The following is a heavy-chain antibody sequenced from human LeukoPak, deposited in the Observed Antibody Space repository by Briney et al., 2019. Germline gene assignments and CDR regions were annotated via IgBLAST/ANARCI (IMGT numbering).Heavy chain of an antibody. CDR3: ARGGRLRYFDWLPQYYSDY. V-gene: IGHV4-34*01. J-gene: IGHJ4*02. Sequence: SRVTISVDTSKNQFSLKLSSVTAADTAVYYCARGGRLRYFDWLPQYYSDYWGQGTLVTVSS. D-gene: IGHD3-9*01.